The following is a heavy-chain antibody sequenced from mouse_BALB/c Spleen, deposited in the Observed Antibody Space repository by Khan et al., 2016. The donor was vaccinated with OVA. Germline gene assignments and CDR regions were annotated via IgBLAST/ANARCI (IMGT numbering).Heavy chain of an antibody. CDR3: ARETVVDIYWYLDV. J-gene: IGHJ1*01. V-gene: IGHV7-3*02. D-gene: IGHD1-1*01. CDR1: GFTFTDYY. CDR2: IRNKANGYTT. Sequence: EVELVESGGGLVQPGGSLRLSCATSGFTFTDYYMSWVRQPPGKALEWLGFIRNKANGYTTEYSASVKGRFTISRDNSPGIVYLQMTTLSAEDSATYYCARETVVDIYWYLDVWGAGTTVTVSS.